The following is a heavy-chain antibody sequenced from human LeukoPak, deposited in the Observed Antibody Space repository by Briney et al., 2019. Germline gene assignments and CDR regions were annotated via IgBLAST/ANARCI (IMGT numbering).Heavy chain of an antibody. CDR1: GFTFSSYA. CDR3: TSSFSGSYYSYFDY. CDR2: ISYDGSNK. V-gene: IGHV3-30*04. Sequence: GGSLRLSCAASGFTFSSYAMHWVRQAPGKGLECVAVISYDGSNKDYADSVKGRFTISRDNSKNTLYLQMNSLRPEDTAVYYCTSSFSGSYYSYFDYWGQGTLVTVSS. J-gene: IGHJ4*02. D-gene: IGHD1-26*01.